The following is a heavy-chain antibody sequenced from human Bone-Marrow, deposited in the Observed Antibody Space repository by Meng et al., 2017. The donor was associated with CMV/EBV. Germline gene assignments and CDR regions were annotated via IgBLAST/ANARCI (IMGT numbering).Heavy chain of an antibody. CDR1: GFTFSDYY. V-gene: IGHV3-7*01. Sequence: GESLKISCAASGFTFSDYYMSWIRQAPGKGLEWVANIKQDGSEKYYVDSVKGRFTISRDNAKNSLYLQMNSLRAEDTAVYYCARESIAAAGVLDYWGQGTLVTVSS. CDR3: ARESIAAAGVLDY. D-gene: IGHD6-13*01. J-gene: IGHJ4*02. CDR2: IKQDGSEK.